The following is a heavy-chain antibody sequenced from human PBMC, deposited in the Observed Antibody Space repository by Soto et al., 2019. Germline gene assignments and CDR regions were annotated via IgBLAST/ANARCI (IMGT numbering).Heavy chain of an antibody. CDR1: GGSFSGYI. J-gene: IGHJ4*02. D-gene: IGHD1-26*01. CDR2: INHSGSA. CDR3: ARGLSTGSQYSGGWSYFDS. V-gene: IGHV4-34*01. Sequence: PSETLSLTCDVYGGSFSGYIWTWIRQTPGKGLQWIGQINHSGSANYNPSLKSRVTISVHTSNSQFSLELSSVTAADTAVYYCARGLSTGSQYSGGWSYFDSWGQGTQVTVSS.